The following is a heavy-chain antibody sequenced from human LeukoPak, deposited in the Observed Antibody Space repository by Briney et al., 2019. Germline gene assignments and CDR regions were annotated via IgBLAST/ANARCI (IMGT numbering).Heavy chain of an antibody. V-gene: IGHV4-31*03. CDR3: ARDRAGIVDY. D-gene: IGHD3-10*01. J-gene: IGHJ4*02. Sequence: PSETLSLTCTVSGGSISSGGYYWSWIRQHPGKGLEWIGYIYYSGSTYYNPSLRSRLTISVDTSKNQFSLKLSSVTAADTAVYYCARDRAGIVDYWGRGILVTVSS. CDR2: IYYSGST. CDR1: GGSISSGGYY.